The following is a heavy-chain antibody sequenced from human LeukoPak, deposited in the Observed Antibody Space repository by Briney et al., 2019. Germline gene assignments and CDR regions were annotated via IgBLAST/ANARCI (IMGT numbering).Heavy chain of an antibody. J-gene: IGHJ3*02. D-gene: IGHD5-24*01. CDR3: ARGRDGYNRHDAFDI. Sequence: GSLRLSCAASGFTFSSYEMNWVRQAPGKGLEWVSYISSSGSTIYYADSVKGRFTISRDNAKNSLYLQMNSLRAEDTAVYYCARGRDGYNRHDAFDIWGQGTMVTVSS. V-gene: IGHV3-48*03. CDR1: GFTFSSYE. CDR2: ISSSGSTI.